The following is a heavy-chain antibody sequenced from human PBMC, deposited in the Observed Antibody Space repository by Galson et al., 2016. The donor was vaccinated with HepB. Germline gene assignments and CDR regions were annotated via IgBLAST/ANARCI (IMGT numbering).Heavy chain of an antibody. Sequence: SLRLSCAVSGFRFSNYAIHWVRQAPGKGLEWVAFISYDSSNKFFGDSVKGRFTISRDTSKNSVFLQMNTLRPEDTAVYYCAREGTIRKAYWYLDLWGRGTLVTVSS. CDR2: ISYDSSNK. CDR3: AREGTIRKAYWYLDL. CDR1: GFRFSNYA. J-gene: IGHJ2*01. V-gene: IGHV3-30*04.